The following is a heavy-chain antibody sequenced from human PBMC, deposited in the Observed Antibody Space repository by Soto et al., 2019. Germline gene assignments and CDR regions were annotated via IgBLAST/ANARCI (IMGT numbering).Heavy chain of an antibody. J-gene: IGHJ5*02. CDR2: ISGSDGST. CDR3: AKGADFWSGYFWFDP. V-gene: IGHV3-23*01. CDR1: GFTFSSYA. Sequence: GGSLRLSCAASGFTFSSYAMSWVRQAPGKGLEWVSAISGSDGSTYYADSVKGRFTISRDNSKNTLYLQMNSLRAEDTAVYYCAKGADFWSGYFWFDPWGQGTLVTVSS. D-gene: IGHD3-3*01.